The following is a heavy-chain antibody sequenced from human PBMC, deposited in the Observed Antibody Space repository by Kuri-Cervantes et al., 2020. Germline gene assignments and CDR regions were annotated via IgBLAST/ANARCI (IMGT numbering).Heavy chain of an antibody. CDR2: IYPGDSDT. V-gene: IGHV5-51*01. CDR3: ARRRRAGLRGAFDI. CDR1: GYSFTSYW. Sequence: GGSLRLSCKGSGYSFTSYWIGWVRQMPGKGLEWMGIIYPGDSDTRYSPSFQGQVTISADKSISTAYLQWSSLKASDTAMYYCARRRRAGLRGAFDIWGQGTMVTVSS. D-gene: IGHD3-10*01. J-gene: IGHJ3*02.